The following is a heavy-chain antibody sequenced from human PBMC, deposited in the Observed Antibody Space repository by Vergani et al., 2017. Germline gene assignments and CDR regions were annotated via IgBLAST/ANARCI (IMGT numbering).Heavy chain of an antibody. Sequence: EVQLVESGGGLVQPGGSLRLSCSASGFTFSSYAMHWVRQAPGKGLECVSAISSNGGSTYYADSVKGRFTISRDNSENTLYLQMSSLRAEDTAVYYCVKGPNWEEVPIVYFDYWGQGTLVTVSS. CDR3: VKGPNWEEVPIVYFDY. CDR1: GFTFSSYA. J-gene: IGHJ4*02. D-gene: IGHD1-1*01. CDR2: ISSNGGST. V-gene: IGHV3-64D*06.